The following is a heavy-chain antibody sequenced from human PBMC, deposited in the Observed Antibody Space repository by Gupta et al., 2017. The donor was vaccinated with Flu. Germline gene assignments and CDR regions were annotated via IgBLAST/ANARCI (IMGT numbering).Heavy chain of an antibody. V-gene: IGHV3-48*03. J-gene: IGHJ5*02. CDR3: ARTKVLLSSDWFDP. D-gene: IGHD3-10*02. CDR1: GFTFSSYE. Sequence: EVQLVESGGGLVQPGGSLRLSCAASGFTFSSYEMNWVRQAPGKGLEWVSYISSSGSTIYYADSVKGRFTISRDNAKNSLYLQMNSLRAEDTAVYYCARTKVLLSSDWFDPWGQGTLVTVSS. CDR2: ISSSGSTI.